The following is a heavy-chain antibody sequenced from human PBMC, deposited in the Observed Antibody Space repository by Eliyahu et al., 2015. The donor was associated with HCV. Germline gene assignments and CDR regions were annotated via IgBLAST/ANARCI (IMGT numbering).Heavy chain of an antibody. J-gene: IGHJ6*02. V-gene: IGHV3-74*01. CDR3: ARDLGRTTMLLGYYYGMDV. CDR1: GFPFXXYW. Sequence: EVQLVESGGGLVQPGGSLRLSCXASGFPFXXYWXPWVRQGPGKGLVWVXRINSDGSSTSYADSVKGRFTISRDNAKNTLYLQMNSLRAEDTAVYYCARDLGRTTMLLGYYYGMDVWGQGTTVTVSS. CDR2: INSDGSST. D-gene: IGHD3-10*01.